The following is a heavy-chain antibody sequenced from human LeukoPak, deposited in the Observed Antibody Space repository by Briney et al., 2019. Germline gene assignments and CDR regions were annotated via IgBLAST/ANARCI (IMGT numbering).Heavy chain of an antibody. V-gene: IGHV3-23*01. CDR3: AKARSSTVTTSFDY. Sequence: GGSASLFHAASGLTFSRFFMTWVRQAPGGGLEWVSTVSVSGGGTYYAHFVKGWFTISSDNAKNTLYLQMNSLRAEDTAVYYCAKARSSTVTTSFDYWGQGTLVTVSS. CDR2: VSVSGGGT. D-gene: IGHD4-17*01. J-gene: IGHJ4*02. CDR1: GLTFSRFF.